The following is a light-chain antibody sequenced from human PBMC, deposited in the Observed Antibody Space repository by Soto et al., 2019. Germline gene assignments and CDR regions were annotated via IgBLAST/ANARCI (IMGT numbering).Light chain of an antibody. J-gene: IGKJ1*01. CDR3: QQYNNWPSWT. CDR2: GAS. CDR1: QSVSSN. V-gene: IGKV3-15*01. Sequence: EFVLTQSPATLSVSPGERATLYCRASQSVSSNLAWYQQKPGQAPRLLIYGASTRATGIPARFSGSGSGTEFTLTISSLQSEDFAVYYCQQYNNWPSWTFGQGTKVEIK.